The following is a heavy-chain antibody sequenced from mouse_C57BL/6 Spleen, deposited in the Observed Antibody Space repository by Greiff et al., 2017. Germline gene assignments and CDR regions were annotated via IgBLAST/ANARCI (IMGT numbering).Heavy chain of an antibody. V-gene: IGHV5-4*01. CDR2: ISDGGSYT. CDR3: ARKGDYDYAFYAMDY. D-gene: IGHD2-4*01. CDR1: GFTFSSYA. Sequence: EVQVVESGGGLVKPGGSLKLSCAASGFTFSSYAMSWVRQTPEKRLEWVATISDGGSYTYYPDNVKGRFTISRDNAKNNLYLQMSHLKSEDTAMYYCARKGDYDYAFYAMDYWGQGTSVTVSS. J-gene: IGHJ4*01.